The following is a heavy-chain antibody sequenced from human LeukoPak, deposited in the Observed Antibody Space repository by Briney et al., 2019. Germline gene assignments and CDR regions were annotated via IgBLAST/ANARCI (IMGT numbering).Heavy chain of an antibody. V-gene: IGHV3-30*04. CDR1: GFTFSDYA. D-gene: IGHD3-10*01. CDR3: ARARPEGTRGVIMWNWFAP. J-gene: IGHJ5*02. CDR2: LSYYGNTR. Sequence: GGALRLSCAAPGFTFSDYAMYWVRHAPGKVLEWGSVLSYYGNTRFDADSVKGRFTISRDNSNNTLYLQMNSRTPDDTAVDYCARARPEGTRGVIMWNWFAPWGPGTPVTVSS.